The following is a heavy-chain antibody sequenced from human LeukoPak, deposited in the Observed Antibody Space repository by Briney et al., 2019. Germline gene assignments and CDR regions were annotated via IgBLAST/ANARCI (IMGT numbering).Heavy chain of an antibody. Sequence: PSETLSLTCTVSGGSISSYYWSWIRQPPGKGLEWIGEINHSGSTNYNPSLKSRVTISVDTSKNQFSLELSSVTAADTAVYYCARRWGYSYGYPFDYWGQGTLVTVSS. V-gene: IGHV4-34*01. CDR3: ARRWGYSYGYPFDY. CDR1: GGSISSYY. CDR2: INHSGST. D-gene: IGHD5-18*01. J-gene: IGHJ4*02.